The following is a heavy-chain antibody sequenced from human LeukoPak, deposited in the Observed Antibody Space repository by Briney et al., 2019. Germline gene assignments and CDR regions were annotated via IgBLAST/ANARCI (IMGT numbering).Heavy chain of an antibody. CDR3: ARGGEMATIYYVFDY. V-gene: IGHV1-69*13. CDR2: IIPIFGTA. J-gene: IGHJ4*02. D-gene: IGHD5-24*01. CDR1: GGTFSSYA. Sequence: SVKVSCKASGGTFSSYAISWVRQAPGQGLEWMGGIIPIFGTANYAQKFQGRVTITADESTSTAYMELSSLRSEDTAVYYCARGGEMATIYYVFDYWGQGTLVTVSS.